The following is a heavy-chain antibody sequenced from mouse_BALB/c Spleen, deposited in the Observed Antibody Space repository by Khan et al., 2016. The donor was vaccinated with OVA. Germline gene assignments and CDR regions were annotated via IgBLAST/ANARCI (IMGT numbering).Heavy chain of an antibody. CDR2: INPSTGYT. CDR1: GYTFTSYW. J-gene: IGHJ2*01. D-gene: IGHD2-1*01. V-gene: IGHV1-7*01. Sequence: QVRLQQSGAELAKPGASVKMSCKASGYTFTSYWMHWVKQRPGQGLEWIGYINPSTGYTEYNQKFKDKATLTADKSSSTAYMQLSSLTSEDSAVYYCARSPLGKFYYWGQGTTRTVAA. CDR3: ARSPLGKFYY.